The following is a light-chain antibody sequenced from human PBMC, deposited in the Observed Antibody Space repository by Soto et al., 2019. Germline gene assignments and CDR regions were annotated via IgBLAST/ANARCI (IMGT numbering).Light chain of an antibody. CDR2: EVS. CDR3: CSYAGSSGYV. CDR1: SSDVGSYNL. Sequence: QSALTQPASVSGSPGQSITISCTGTSSDVGSYNLVSWYQQHPGKAPNLMIYEVSKRPSGVSNRFSGSKSGNTASLTISGLQAEDAADYYCCSYAGSSGYVFGTGTKLTVL. V-gene: IGLV2-23*02. J-gene: IGLJ1*01.